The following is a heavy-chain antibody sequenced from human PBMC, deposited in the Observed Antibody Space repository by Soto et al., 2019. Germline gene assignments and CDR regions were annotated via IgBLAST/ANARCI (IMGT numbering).Heavy chain of an antibody. D-gene: IGHD3-10*02. CDR2: INPNSGGT. Sequence: ASVKVSCKASGYTFTGYYMHWVRQAPGQGLEWMGWINPNSGGTNYAQKLQGWVTMTKDTSISTAYMELSRLRSDDTAVYYCAIDTMFGELVLSGWFDPWGQGTLVTVSS. J-gene: IGHJ5*02. V-gene: IGHV1-2*04. CDR3: AIDTMFGELVLSGWFDP. CDR1: GYTFTGYY.